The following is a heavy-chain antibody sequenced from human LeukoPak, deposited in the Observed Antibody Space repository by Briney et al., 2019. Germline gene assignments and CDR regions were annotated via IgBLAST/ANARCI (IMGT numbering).Heavy chain of an antibody. CDR2: IIPIFGTA. Sequence: ASVKVSCKASGGTFSSYAISWVRQAPGQGLEWMGGIIPIFGTANYAQKFQGRVTITADESTSTAYMELSSLRSEDTAVYYCANIVVVPAARGNYYYMDVWGNGTTVTVSS. J-gene: IGHJ6*03. D-gene: IGHD2-2*01. CDR3: ANIVVVPAARGNYYYMDV. V-gene: IGHV1-69*13. CDR1: GGTFSSYA.